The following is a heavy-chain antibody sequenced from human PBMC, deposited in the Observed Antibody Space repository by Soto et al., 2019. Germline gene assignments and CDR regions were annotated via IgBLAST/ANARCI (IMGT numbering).Heavy chain of an antibody. CDR3: ARGGVYGGDHYYTGMDV. CDR2: ISSTTNYI. V-gene: IGHV3-21*04. Sequence: GGSLRLSCAASGFTFTRYSMNWVRQAPGKGLEWVSSISSTTNYIYYGDSMKGRFTISRDNAKNMVYLQMNDLRADDSAVYYCARGGVYGGDHYYTGMDVWGQGTTVTVSS. CDR1: GFTFTRYS. J-gene: IGHJ6*02. D-gene: IGHD3-3*01.